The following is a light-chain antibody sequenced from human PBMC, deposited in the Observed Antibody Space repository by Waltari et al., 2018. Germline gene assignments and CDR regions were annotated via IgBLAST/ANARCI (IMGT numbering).Light chain of an antibody. CDR2: GAS. CDR1: QSVRRF. CDR3: QKYDRLPAT. V-gene: IGKV3-20*01. J-gene: IGKJ1*01. Sequence: EIVLTQSQGTLYLSPGERGTLSCRASQSVRRFLAWYQHKPGQAPRLLIYGASTRATGIPDRFSGSGSGTDCSLTISRLEPEDFAVYYCQKYDRLPATFGQGTKVEIK.